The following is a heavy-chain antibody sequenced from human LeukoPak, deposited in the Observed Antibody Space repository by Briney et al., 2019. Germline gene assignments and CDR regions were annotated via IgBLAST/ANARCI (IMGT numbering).Heavy chain of an antibody. CDR1: GGSISNYY. J-gene: IGHJ4*02. CDR3: ARGAMATTPFFDY. D-gene: IGHD5-24*01. Sequence: PSETLSLTCPVSGGSISNYYYWTWIRQPPGKGLEWIGYVYYTGSTNFNPSLKSRVTMSLDTSRNLFSLKLTSLTAADTAVYYCARGAMATTPFFDYWGQGTLVTVSS. CDR2: VYYTGST. V-gene: IGHV4-59*01.